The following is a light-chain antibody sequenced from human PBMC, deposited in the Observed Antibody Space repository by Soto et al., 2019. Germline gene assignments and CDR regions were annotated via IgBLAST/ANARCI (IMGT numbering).Light chain of an antibody. CDR3: CSYAPISTYV. V-gene: IGLV2-14*01. CDR2: EVT. CDR1: RSDVGAYNY. Sequence: QSVLTQPASVSGSPGQSIAISCTGTRSDVGAYNYVSWYQQHPGKAPKLMISEVTNRPSGVSDRFAGSKSGNTASLTISGLQAEDEADYYCCSYAPISTYVFGAGTKVTVL. J-gene: IGLJ1*01.